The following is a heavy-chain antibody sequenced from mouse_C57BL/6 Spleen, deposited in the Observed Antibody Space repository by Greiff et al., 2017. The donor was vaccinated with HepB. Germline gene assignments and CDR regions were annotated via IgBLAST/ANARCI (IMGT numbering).Heavy chain of an antibody. CDR3: ARGYGSSFWYFDV. V-gene: IGHV5-12*01. J-gene: IGHJ1*03. Sequence: DVKLQESGGGLVQPGGSLKLSCAASGFTFSDYYMYWVRQTPEKRLEWVAYISNGGGSTYYPDTVKGRFTISRDNAKNTLYLQMSRLKSEDTAMYYCARGYGSSFWYFDVWGTGTTVTVSS. D-gene: IGHD1-1*01. CDR2: ISNGGGST. CDR1: GFTFSDYY.